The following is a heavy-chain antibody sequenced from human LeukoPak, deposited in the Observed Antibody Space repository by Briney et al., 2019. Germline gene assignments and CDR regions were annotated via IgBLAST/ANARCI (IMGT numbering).Heavy chain of an antibody. D-gene: IGHD3-3*01. CDR3: ARGKIPYYDFWSGYYYYYGMDV. V-gene: IGHV4-59*01. CDR1: GGFISSYY. J-gene: IGHJ6*02. Sequence: SETLSLTCTVSGGFISSYYWSWIRQPPGKGLEWIGYIYYSGSTNYNPSLKSRVTISVDTSKNQFSLKLSSVTAADTAVYYCARGKIPYYDFWSGYYYYYGMDVWGQGTTVTVSS. CDR2: IYYSGST.